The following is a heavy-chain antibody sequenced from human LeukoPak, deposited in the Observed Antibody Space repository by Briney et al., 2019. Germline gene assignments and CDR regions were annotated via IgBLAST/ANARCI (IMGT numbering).Heavy chain of an antibody. V-gene: IGHV5-51*01. D-gene: IGHD2-2*01. CDR2: IYPGDSDA. J-gene: IGHJ4*02. CDR3: ARALGYCSATSCPYYFDY. Sequence: GESLKISCKGSGYSFTSYWIGWVRQMPGKGLEWMGIIYPGDSDARYGPSFQGQVTISADKSISTAYLQWSSLKASDTAMYYCARALGYCSATSCPYYFDYWGQGTLVTVSS. CDR1: GYSFTSYW.